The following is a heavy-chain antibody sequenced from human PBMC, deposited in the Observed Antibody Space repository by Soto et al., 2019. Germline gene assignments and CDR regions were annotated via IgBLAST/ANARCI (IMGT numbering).Heavy chain of an antibody. CDR2: ISAYNGNT. D-gene: IGHD6-19*01. CDR1: GYTFTSYG. CDR3: AREQWLVLGYYYYYGMDV. V-gene: IGHV1-18*01. Sequence: ASVKVSFKACGYTFTSYGISWLRQAPGQGLEWMGWISAYNGNTNYAQKLQGRVTMTTDTSTSTAYMELRSLRSDDTAVYYCAREQWLVLGYYYYYGMDVWGQGTTVTVSS. J-gene: IGHJ6*02.